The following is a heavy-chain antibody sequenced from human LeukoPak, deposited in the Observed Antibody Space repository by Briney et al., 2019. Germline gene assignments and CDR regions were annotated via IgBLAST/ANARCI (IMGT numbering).Heavy chain of an antibody. D-gene: IGHD3-9*01. J-gene: IGHJ5*02. Sequence: SVKVSCKAPGGTFSSYAISWVRQAPGQGLEWMGGIIPIFGTANYAQKFQGRVTITTDESTSTAYMELSSLRSEDTAVYYCARVYYDILTGYRGSWFDPCGQGTLVTVSS. CDR1: GGTFSSYA. V-gene: IGHV1-69*05. CDR2: IIPIFGTA. CDR3: ARVYYDILTGYRGSWFDP.